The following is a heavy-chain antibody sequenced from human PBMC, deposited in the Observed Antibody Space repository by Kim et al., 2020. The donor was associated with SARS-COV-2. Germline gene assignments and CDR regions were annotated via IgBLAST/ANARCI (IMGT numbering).Heavy chain of an antibody. V-gene: IGHV3-33*06. D-gene: IGHD4-17*01. CDR3: AKGRRYYGDSGYFFEY. Sequence: GGSLRLSCAVSGFTFSNYGMHWVRQAPGKGLEWLAGIWFDGSNKFYADSVKGRFTISRDNSKNTLFLQMNRLRAEDTAVYYCAKGRRYYGDSGYFFEYWGQGTLVTVSS. CDR1: GFTFSNYG. J-gene: IGHJ4*01. CDR2: IWFDGSNK.